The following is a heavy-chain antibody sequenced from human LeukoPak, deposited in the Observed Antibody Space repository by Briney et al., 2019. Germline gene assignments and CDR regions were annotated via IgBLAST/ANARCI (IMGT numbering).Heavy chain of an antibody. J-gene: IGHJ5*02. D-gene: IGHD6-19*01. Sequence: ASVKVSCKASGYTFTSYDINWVRQATGQGPEWMGWMNPNSGNTGYAQKFQGRVTMTRNTSISTAYMELSSLRSEDTAVYYCARGPARGERAVAGKSNWFDPWGQGTLVTVSS. V-gene: IGHV1-8*01. CDR2: MNPNSGNT. CDR1: GYTFTSYD. CDR3: ARGPARGERAVAGKSNWFDP.